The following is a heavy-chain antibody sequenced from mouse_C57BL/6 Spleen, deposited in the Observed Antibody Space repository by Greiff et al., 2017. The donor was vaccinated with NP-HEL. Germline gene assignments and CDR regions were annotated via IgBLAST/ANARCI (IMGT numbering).Heavy chain of an antibody. CDR3: ARTHLDSSAWFAY. J-gene: IGHJ3*01. Sequence: VQLQQSGAELVKPGASVKISCKASGYAFSSYWMNWVKQRPGKGLEWIGQIYPGDGDTNYNGKFKGKATLTADKSSSTAYMQLSSLTSEDSAVYFCARTHLDSSAWFAYWGQGTLVTVSA. V-gene: IGHV1-80*01. CDR2: IYPGDGDT. D-gene: IGHD3-2*01. CDR1: GYAFSSYW.